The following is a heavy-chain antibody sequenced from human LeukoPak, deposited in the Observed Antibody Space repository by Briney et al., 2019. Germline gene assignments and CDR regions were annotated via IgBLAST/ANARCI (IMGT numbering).Heavy chain of an antibody. D-gene: IGHD3-9*01. CDR2: INLNSGGT. Sequence: ASVKVSCKASGYTFTTYYMHWVRQAPGQGLEWMGWINLNSGGTNDAQKFQDRGTMTRDTSISTAYMELSRLRSDDTAVYYCARSPDILTGENFDYWGQGTLVTVSS. CDR1: GYTFTTYY. V-gene: IGHV1-2*02. J-gene: IGHJ4*02. CDR3: ARSPDILTGENFDY.